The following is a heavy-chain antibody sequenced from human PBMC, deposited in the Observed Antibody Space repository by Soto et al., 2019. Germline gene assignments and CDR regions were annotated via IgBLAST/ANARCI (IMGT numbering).Heavy chain of an antibody. CDR2: INAGNGNT. Sequence: ASVKVSCKASGYTFTSYAMHWVRQAPGQRLEWVGWINAGNGNTKYSQKFQGRVTITRDTSASTAYMELSSLRSEDTAVYYCARRTGTTVGYFVYWGQGTLVTVSS. D-gene: IGHD1-1*01. J-gene: IGHJ4*02. CDR3: ARRTGTTVGYFVY. V-gene: IGHV1-3*01. CDR1: GYTFTSYA.